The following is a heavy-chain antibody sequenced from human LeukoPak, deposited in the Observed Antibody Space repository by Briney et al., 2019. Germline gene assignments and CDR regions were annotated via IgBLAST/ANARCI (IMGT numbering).Heavy chain of an antibody. J-gene: IGHJ4*02. V-gene: IGHV1-69*13. D-gene: IGHD1-14*01. CDR2: IIPIFGTA. CDR1: GGTFSSYA. CDR3: ARGLGIRRGSDY. Sequence: GASVKVSCKASGGTFSSYAISWVRQAPGQGLEWMGGIIPIFGTANYAQKFQGRVTITADESTSTAYMELSSLRSEGTAVYYCARGLGIRRGSDYWGQGTLVTVSS.